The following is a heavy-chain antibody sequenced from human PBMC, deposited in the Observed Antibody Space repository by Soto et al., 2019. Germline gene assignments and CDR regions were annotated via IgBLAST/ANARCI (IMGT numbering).Heavy chain of an antibody. J-gene: IGHJ4*02. CDR2: ISYDGSNK. Sequence: GGSLRLSCAASGFTFSSYGMHRVRQAPGKGLEWVAVISYDGSNKYYADSVKGRFTISRDNSKNTLYLQMNSLRAEDTAVYYCAPWFGAFDYWGQGTLVTVSS. CDR1: GFTFSSYG. CDR3: APWFGAFDY. V-gene: IGHV3-30*03. D-gene: IGHD3-10*01.